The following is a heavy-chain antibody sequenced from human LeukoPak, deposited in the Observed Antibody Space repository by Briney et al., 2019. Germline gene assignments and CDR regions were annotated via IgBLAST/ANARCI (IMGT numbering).Heavy chain of an antibody. CDR1: GFTFSSYA. CDR2: TDGGGTT. CDR3: AREKDYNGPGNPGGFDL. J-gene: IGHJ4*02. D-gene: IGHD3-10*01. V-gene: IGHV3-23*01. Sequence: QPGGSLRLSCAASGFTFSSYAMSWVRQAPGKGLEWVSVTDGGGTTKYADSVEGRFTISRDSSKNTLFLQMNSLRVDDTSLYFCAREKDYNGPGNPGGFDLWGQGTLVTVSS.